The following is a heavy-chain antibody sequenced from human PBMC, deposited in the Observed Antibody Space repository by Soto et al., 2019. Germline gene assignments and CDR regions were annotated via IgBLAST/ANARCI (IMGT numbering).Heavy chain of an antibody. CDR1: GFTFSSYT. V-gene: IGHV3-23*01. CDR2: ISATGGST. J-gene: IGHJ5*02. D-gene: IGHD2-21*02. CDR3: AKGFIRDCGGDCTVDT. Sequence: GGSLRLSCAASGFTFSSYTMSWFRQAPGKGLEWVSGISATGGSTYYADSVKGRFTFSRDNSKNTLYLQMNSLRAEDTAVYYCAKGFIRDCGGDCTVDTWGQGT.